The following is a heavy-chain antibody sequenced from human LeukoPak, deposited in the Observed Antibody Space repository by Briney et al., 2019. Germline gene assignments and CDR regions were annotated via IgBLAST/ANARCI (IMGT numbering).Heavy chain of an antibody. CDR2: IWYDGNNK. Sequence: GGSLTVSRAASGFTFSSYGMHWVRQAPGKGLEWVAVIWYDGNNKYYADSVKGRFTISRDNSKNTLHLQMNSLRAEDTAVYYCARSTSSEYDIYHFDYWGQGTLVTVSS. D-gene: IGHD3-9*01. J-gene: IGHJ4*02. CDR3: ARSTSSEYDIYHFDY. CDR1: GFTFSSYG. V-gene: IGHV3-33*08.